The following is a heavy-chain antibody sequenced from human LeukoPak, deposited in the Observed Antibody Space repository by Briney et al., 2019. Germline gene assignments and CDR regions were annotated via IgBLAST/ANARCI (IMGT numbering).Heavy chain of an antibody. CDR1: GFIFTSNR. Sequence: GGSLRLSCAASGFIFTSNRMNWVRQAPGKGLEWVSVSSSDETYKFYADSVRGRFTISRDNSKNRLYLQMSDLRAEDTAVYFCARSVSGVWLFDYWGRGTLVTVSS. CDR2: SSSDETYK. V-gene: IGHV3-30*13. J-gene: IGHJ4*02. CDR3: ARSVSGVWLFDY. D-gene: IGHD5/OR15-5a*01.